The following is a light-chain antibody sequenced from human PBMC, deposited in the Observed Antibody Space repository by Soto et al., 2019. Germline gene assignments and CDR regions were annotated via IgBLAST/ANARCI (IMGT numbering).Light chain of an antibody. CDR1: SSDVGGYNF. CDR2: DVT. V-gene: IGLV2-11*01. Sequence: QSVLTQPRSVSRSPGHSVTISCTGSSSDVGGYNFVSWFQLHPGQAPKLMIYDVTKRPSGVPARFSGSKSGNTASLTISGLQAEDEAEYYCCAYAGSDTLLFGGGTKVTVL. J-gene: IGLJ2*01. CDR3: CAYAGSDTLL.